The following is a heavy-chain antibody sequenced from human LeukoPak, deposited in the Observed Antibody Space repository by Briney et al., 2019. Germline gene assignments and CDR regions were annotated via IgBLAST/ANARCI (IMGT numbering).Heavy chain of an antibody. J-gene: IGHJ4*02. CDR2: IIPVFGTA. CDR3: AREGFYSGRYGYSSGYYFDY. Sequence: GSSVKVSCKASGGTFSSYAISWVRQAPGQGLEWMGGIIPVFGTANYAQKFQGRVTITADKSTSTAYMELSSLRSEDTAVYYCAREGFYSGRYGYSSGYYFDYWGQGTLVTVSS. D-gene: IGHD6-19*01. V-gene: IGHV1-69*06. CDR1: GGTFSSYA.